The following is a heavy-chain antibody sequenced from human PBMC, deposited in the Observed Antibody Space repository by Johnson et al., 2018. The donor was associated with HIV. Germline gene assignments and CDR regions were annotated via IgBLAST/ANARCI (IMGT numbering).Heavy chain of an antibody. CDR3: AKSLPGYDAFDI. Sequence: QVQLVESGGGVVQPGGSLRLSCAASGFTFSSYGIHWVRQAPGKGLEWVAFIRYDGSNKYYADSVKGRFTIFRDNSKNTLYLQMNSLRAEDTAVYYCAKSLPGYDAFDIWGQGTMVTVSS. J-gene: IGHJ3*02. CDR2: IRYDGSNK. D-gene: IGHD5-12*01. CDR1: GFTFSSYG. V-gene: IGHV3-30*02.